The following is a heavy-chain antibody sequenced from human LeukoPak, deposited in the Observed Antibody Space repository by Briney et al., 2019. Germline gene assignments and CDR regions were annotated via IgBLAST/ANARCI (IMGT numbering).Heavy chain of an antibody. CDR3: ARDSNGPAF. J-gene: IGHJ4*02. D-gene: IGHD6-19*01. V-gene: IGHV3-30*14. Sequence: GGSLRLSCAASGFTFSSYAMHWVRQAPGKGLEWVAVISYDGSNKYYADSVKGRFTISRDNSKNTLYLQMNSLRADDTAMYYCARDSNGPAFWGQGTLVTVSS. CDR2: ISYDGSNK. CDR1: GFTFSSYA.